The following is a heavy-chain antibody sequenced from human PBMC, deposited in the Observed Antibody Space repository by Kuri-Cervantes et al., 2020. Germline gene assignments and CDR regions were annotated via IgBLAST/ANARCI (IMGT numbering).Heavy chain of an antibody. Sequence: GESLKISCAASGFTFSSYGMHWVRQAPGKGLEWVAVIWYDGSNKYYADSVKGRFTISRDNSKNTLYLQMNSLRAEDTAVYYCARSITIFGPTVDYWGQGTLVTVSS. CDR1: GFTFSSYG. V-gene: IGHV3-33*01. J-gene: IGHJ4*02. D-gene: IGHD3-3*01. CDR2: IWYDGSNK. CDR3: ARSITIFGPTVDY.